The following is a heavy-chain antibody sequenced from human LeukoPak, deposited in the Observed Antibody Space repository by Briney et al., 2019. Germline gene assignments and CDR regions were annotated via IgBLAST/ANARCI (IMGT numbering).Heavy chain of an antibody. CDR2: IRYDESTK. Sequence: GGSLRLSCAASGFTFSSYGMHWVRQAPGKGLEWVAFIRYDESTKFYADSVKGRFTISRDNSKTTLFLQMSSLRAEDTAVYYCAKDLPTPYFDYWGQGTLVTVSS. V-gene: IGHV3-30*02. D-gene: IGHD4-23*01. J-gene: IGHJ4*02. CDR1: GFTFSSYG. CDR3: AKDLPTPYFDY.